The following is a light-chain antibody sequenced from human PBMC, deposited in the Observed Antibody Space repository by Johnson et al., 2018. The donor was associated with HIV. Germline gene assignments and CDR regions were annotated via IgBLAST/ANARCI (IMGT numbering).Light chain of an antibody. V-gene: IGLV1-51*01. CDR3: GTWDSSLSSLA. CDR1: NSNIGNNY. CDR2: DNN. Sequence: QSVLTQPPSVSAAPGQKVTISCSGNNSNIGNNYVSWYQHLPGTAPKLLIYDNNKRPSGIPDRFSGSKSGTSATLGITGLQTGDEADYYCGTWDSSLSSLAFGTGTKVTVL. J-gene: IGLJ1*01.